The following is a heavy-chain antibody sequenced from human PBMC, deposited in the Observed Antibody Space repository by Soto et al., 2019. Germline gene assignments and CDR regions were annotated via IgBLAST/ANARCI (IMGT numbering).Heavy chain of an antibody. V-gene: IGHV1-18*01. CDR1: GYTFTSYG. CDR3: ARVGGSYYYDY. CDR2: SSTYNDKP. D-gene: IGHD1-26*01. Sequence: ASVKFSCKASGYTFTSYGISWVRQAPGQVRERMASSSTYNDKPNYAQKLQSSVTMTTGTSKRTAYRELSSLRSDDSSVYYCARVGGSYYYDYWGQGTLVTVSS. J-gene: IGHJ4*02.